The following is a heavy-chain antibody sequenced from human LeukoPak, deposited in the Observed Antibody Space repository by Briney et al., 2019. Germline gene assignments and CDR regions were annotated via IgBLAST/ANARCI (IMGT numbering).Heavy chain of an antibody. V-gene: IGHV3-33*01. J-gene: IGHJ4*02. CDR2: IWYDGSNK. Sequence: GRSLRLSCAASGFTFSSYGMHWVRQAPGKGLEWVAVIWYDGSNKYYADSVKGRFTISRDNSKNTLYLQMNSLRAEDTAVYYCARVSLSSGCLSNWGQGTLVTVSS. CDR3: ARVSLSSGCLSN. CDR1: GFTFSSYG. D-gene: IGHD6-19*01.